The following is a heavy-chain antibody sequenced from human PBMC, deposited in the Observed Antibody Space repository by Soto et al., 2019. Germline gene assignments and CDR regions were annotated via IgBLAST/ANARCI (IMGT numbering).Heavy chain of an antibody. Sequence: GGSLRLSCAASGVTVSSNYMSWVRQAPGKGLEWVSAISGSGGSTYYADSVKGRFTISRDNSKNTLYLQMNSLRAEDTAVYYCAKDLFAYCYDSSGYPRPAFGVDYWGQGTLVTVSS. J-gene: IGHJ4*02. CDR2: ISGSGGST. CDR1: GVTVSSNY. V-gene: IGHV3-23*01. D-gene: IGHD3-22*01. CDR3: AKDLFAYCYDSSGYPRPAFGVDY.